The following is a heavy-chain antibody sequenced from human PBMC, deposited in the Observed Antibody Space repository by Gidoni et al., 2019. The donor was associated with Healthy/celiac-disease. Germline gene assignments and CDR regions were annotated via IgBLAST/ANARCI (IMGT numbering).Heavy chain of an antibody. CDR1: GFTFSSYG. J-gene: IGHJ4*02. CDR3: ARHPSYDCSGGSCYQRYYFDY. D-gene: IGHD2-15*01. Sequence: QVQLVESGGGVVQPGRSLRLSCAASGFTFSSYGMHWVRQAPGKGLEWVAVISYDGSNKYYADSVKGRFTISRDNSKNTLYLQMNSLRAEDTAVYYCARHPSYDCSGGSCYQRYYFDYWGQGTLVTVSS. V-gene: IGHV3-30*03. CDR2: ISYDGSNK.